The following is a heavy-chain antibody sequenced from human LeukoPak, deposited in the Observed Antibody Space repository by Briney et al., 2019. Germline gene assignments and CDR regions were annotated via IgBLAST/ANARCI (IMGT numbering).Heavy chain of an antibody. CDR2: ISSSSSYT. D-gene: IGHD3-10*01. V-gene: IGHV3-11*05. Sequence: GRSLRLSCAASGFTFSSYNMSWIRQAPGKGLEWVSYISSSSSYTNYADSVKGRFTISRDNAKNSLYLQMNSLRAEDTAVYYCAREGWELWFGELRSGMDVWGQGTTVTVSS. CDR3: AREGWELWFGELRSGMDV. CDR1: GFTFSSYN. J-gene: IGHJ6*02.